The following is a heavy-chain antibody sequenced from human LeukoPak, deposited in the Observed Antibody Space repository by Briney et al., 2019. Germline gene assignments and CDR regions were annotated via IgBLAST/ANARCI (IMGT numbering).Heavy chain of an antibody. CDR3: ARVYTVTAGVMWYFDY. J-gene: IGHJ4*02. V-gene: IGHV4-59*01. CDR2: ISYSGFT. CDR1: GGSISGYY. D-gene: IGHD4-17*01. Sequence: SETLSLTCTVSGGSISGYYWSWIRQPPGKGLEWLGFISYSGFTKYNPSLDSRITLSVDTSRNQFSLRLSSLTAADTAVYYCARVYTVTAGVMWYFDYWGQGTLVTVSS.